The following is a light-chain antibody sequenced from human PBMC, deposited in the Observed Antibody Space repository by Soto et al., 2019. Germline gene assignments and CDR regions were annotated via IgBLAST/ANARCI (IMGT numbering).Light chain of an antibody. V-gene: IGKV3-20*01. CDR2: GAS. J-gene: IGKJ2*01. CDR3: QQYGDWPYI. Sequence: EIVLTQSPGTLSLSPGERATLSCRASQSVSRTYLAWYQQKPGQAPRLLIYGASSRATGIPDRFSGSGSGTEFSLTISSLQSEDFAVYSCQQYGDWPYIFGQGTKVDIK. CDR1: QSVSRTY.